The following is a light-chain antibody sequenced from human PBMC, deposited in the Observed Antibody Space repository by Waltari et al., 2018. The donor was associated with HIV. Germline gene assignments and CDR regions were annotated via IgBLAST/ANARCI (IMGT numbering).Light chain of an antibody. CDR2: RDN. V-gene: IGLV1-47*01. CDR3: AAWDDSLDGVYV. J-gene: IGLJ1*01. Sequence: QSVLTQPPSASATPGQRVTISCSGSSSNIGTNYVFWYQQLPGTAPQLLIFRDNERPSGVPDRCSGSRSGTSASLVISGLRSEDEAEYYCAAWDDSLDGVYVFGSGTRVTVL. CDR1: SSNIGTNY.